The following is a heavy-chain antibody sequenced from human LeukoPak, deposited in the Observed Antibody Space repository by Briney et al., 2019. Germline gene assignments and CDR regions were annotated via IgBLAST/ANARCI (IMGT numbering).Heavy chain of an antibody. CDR1: GYTFTGYY. V-gene: IGHV1-2*02. CDR2: INPNSGGT. D-gene: IGHD1-1*01. Sequence: GASVKVSCKASGYTFTGYYMHWVRQAPGQGLEWMGWINPNSGGTNYAQKFQGRDTMTRDTSISTAYMELSRLRSDDTAVYYCATGTGTTTYYFDYWGQGTLVTVSS. CDR3: ATGTGTTTYYFDY. J-gene: IGHJ4*02.